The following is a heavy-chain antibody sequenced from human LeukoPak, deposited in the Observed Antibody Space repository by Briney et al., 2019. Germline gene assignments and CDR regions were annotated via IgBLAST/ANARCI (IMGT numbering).Heavy chain of an antibody. V-gene: IGHV3-7*01. J-gene: IGHJ4*02. CDR2: IKQDGSEK. CDR1: GFTFSSYW. CDR3: ARAGGTSWADY. Sequence: GSLRLSCAASGFTFSSYWMTWVRQVPGKGLEWVANIKQDGSEKNYVDAVKGRFTISRDNAKNSVYLQMNSLRAEDTAVYYCARAGGTSWADYWGQGTLVTVSS. D-gene: IGHD6-13*01.